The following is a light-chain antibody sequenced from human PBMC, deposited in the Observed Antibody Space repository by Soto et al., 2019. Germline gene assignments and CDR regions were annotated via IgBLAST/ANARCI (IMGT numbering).Light chain of an antibody. Sequence: QSVLTQPPSASGSPGQSVTISCTGTSSDVGGYNYVSWYQQHPGKAPKLMIYEVSKRPSGVPDRFSGSKSVNTASLTVSGLQAADEADYFCSSFTSSMTNVFGSGTKVTVL. J-gene: IGLJ1*01. CDR2: EVS. CDR3: SSFTSSMTNV. V-gene: IGLV2-8*01. CDR1: SSDVGGYNY.